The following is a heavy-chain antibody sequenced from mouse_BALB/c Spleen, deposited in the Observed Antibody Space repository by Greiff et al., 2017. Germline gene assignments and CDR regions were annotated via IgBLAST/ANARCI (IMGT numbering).Heavy chain of an antibody. CDR1: GFTFSSYW. V-gene: IGHV6-6*02. Sequence: EVKVEESGGGLVQPGGSMKLSCVASGFTFSSYWMSWVRQSPEKGLEWVAEIRLKSDNYATHYAVSVKGKFTISRDDSKSRLYLQMNSLRAEDTGIYYCTGVVRLDDCAMDYWGQGTSVTVSA. CDR3: TGVVRLDDCAMDY. D-gene: IGHD1-2*01. CDR2: IRLKSDNYAT. J-gene: IGHJ4*01.